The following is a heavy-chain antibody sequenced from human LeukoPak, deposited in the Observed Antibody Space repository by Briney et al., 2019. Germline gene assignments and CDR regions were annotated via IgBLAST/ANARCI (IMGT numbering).Heavy chain of an antibody. V-gene: IGHV4-39*01. D-gene: IGHD3-3*01. CDR3: AVDFGSHRVVY. CDR2: IYYSGNT. Sequence: SETLSLTCTVSGGSISSGSYYWGWVRQPPGKGLEWIGSIYYSGNTYYNPSLESRVTISRDTSKNQYSLTLSSVTAADTAVYYCAVDFGSHRVVYWGQGTLVTVSS. J-gene: IGHJ4*01. CDR1: GGSISSGSYY.